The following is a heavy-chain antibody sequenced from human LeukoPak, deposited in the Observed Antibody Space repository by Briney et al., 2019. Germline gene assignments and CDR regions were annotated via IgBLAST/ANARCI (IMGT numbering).Heavy chain of an antibody. V-gene: IGHV4-59*01. D-gene: IGHD1-7*01. J-gene: IGHJ6*03. CDR2: IYYSGST. CDR3: ARDIAPVNWNFGPRNYYYYYYMDV. CDR1: GGSISSYY. Sequence: PSETLSLTCTVSGGSISSYYWSWIRQPPGKGLEWIGYIYYSGSTNYNPSLKSRVTISVDTSKNQFSLKLSSVTAADTAVYYCARDIAPVNWNFGPRNYYYYYYMDVWGKGTTVTVSS.